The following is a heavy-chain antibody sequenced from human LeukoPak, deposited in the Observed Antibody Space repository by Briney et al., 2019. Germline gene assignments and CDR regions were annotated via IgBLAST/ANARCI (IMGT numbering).Heavy chain of an antibody. CDR2: IYYSGST. CDR3: ARRTLRLGELLPFDY. J-gene: IGHJ4*02. Sequence: SETLSLTCTVSGGSISSSSYYWGWIRQPPGKGLEWTGSIYYSGSTYYNPSLKSRVTISVDTSKNQFSLKLSSVTAADTAVYYCARRTLRLGELLPFDYWGQGTLVTVSS. V-gene: IGHV4-39*01. CDR1: GGSISSSSYY. D-gene: IGHD3-16*01.